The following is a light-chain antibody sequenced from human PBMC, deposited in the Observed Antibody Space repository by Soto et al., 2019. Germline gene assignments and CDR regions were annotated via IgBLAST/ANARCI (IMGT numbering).Light chain of an antibody. CDR1: QSVPSTY. Sequence: EIVLTQSPGTLSLSPGERATLSCRASQSVPSTYLAWYQQRPGQAPRLLIYGVSTRAPGIPDRFSGSGSGTDFTLTINSVQPEDFGIYYCQQSHSSPRTFGQGTTV. CDR3: QQSHSSPRT. J-gene: IGKJ1*01. CDR2: GVS. V-gene: IGKV3-20*01.